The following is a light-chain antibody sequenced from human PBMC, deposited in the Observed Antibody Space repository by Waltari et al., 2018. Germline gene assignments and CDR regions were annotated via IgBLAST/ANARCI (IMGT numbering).Light chain of an antibody. J-gene: IGLJ1*01. CDR3: YSSDSTGLRV. CDR1: ELPRKY. V-gene: IGLV3-10*01. Sequence: SYELTQTPSVSVSPGQTARITCSGHELPRKYAYWFQQKSGQATRLVIYEDTKRPSGIPERISGSSSGTVATLTITGAQVDDEADYYCYSSDSTGLRVFGGGTTVVVL. CDR2: EDT.